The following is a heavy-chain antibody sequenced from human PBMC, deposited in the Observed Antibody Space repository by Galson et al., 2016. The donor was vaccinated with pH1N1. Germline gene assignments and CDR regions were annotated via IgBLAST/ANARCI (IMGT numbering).Heavy chain of an antibody. CDR3: VRAIGGAASY. CDR2: IKQDGSEI. J-gene: IGHJ4*02. D-gene: IGHD6-13*01. Sequence: SLRLSCAASGFSFSDYWISWVRQAPGKGLEWVANIKQDGSEIYYVDSVKGRCTISRDNAKNSVSLQRNSLRVEDTGVYYCVRAIGGAASYWGQGTLVTVSS. V-gene: IGHV3-7*01. CDR1: GFSFSDYW.